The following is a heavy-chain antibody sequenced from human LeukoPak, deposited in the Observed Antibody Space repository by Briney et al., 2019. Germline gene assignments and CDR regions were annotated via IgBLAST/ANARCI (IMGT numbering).Heavy chain of an antibody. D-gene: IGHD2-15*01. CDR3: AKRPKYCSGGSCYYGMDV. CDR1: GFTFSNYA. V-gene: IGHV3-23*01. Sequence: GGSLRLSCAASGFTFSNYAMSWVRQAPGKGLEWVSAISGSGGSTTYADSVKGRFTSSRDNSKNTLYLQMNSLGAEDTAVYYCAKRPKYCSGGSCYYGMDVWGQGTTVTVSS. J-gene: IGHJ6*02. CDR2: ISGSGGST.